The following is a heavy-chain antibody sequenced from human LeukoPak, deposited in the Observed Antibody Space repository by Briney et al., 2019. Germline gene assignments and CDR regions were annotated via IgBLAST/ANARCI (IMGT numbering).Heavy chain of an antibody. Sequence: ASVKLSCTSSGYTFTSYGISWVRQAPGPGLEWMGWISAYNGNTNYAQKLPGRVTMTTDTSTSTAYMELRSLRCDDTAVYYCAIYLYVGDILTGYSRDWGQGTLVTVSS. J-gene: IGHJ4*02. CDR1: GYTFTSYG. CDR3: AIYLYVGDILTGYSRD. V-gene: IGHV1-18*01. D-gene: IGHD3-9*01. CDR2: ISAYNGNT.